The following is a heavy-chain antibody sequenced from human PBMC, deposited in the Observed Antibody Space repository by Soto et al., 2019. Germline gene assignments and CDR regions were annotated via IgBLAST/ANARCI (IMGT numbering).Heavy chain of an antibody. CDR3: AGTPYGSVNYFPY. Sequence: EVQLVESGGGLVQPGGSLRLSCAASGFTVSSNYMSWVRQAPGKGLEWVSILYSGGTTYYADSGKGRFTISRHNSMNTLYLQMDSLRPEDTAVYYCAGTPYGSVNYFPYWGQGTLVTFSS. CDR1: GFTVSSNY. D-gene: IGHD3-10*01. J-gene: IGHJ4*02. V-gene: IGHV3-53*04. CDR2: LYSGGTT.